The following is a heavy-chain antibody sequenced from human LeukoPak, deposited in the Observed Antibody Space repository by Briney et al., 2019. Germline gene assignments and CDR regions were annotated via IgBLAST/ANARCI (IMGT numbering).Heavy chain of an antibody. J-gene: IGHJ4*02. CDR3: ARTYNIRYFDS. D-gene: IGHD3-9*01. CDR1: GFIFSSYG. CDR2: IWSDASNA. V-gene: IGHV3-33*01. Sequence: GRSLRLSCAASGFIFSSYGMHGVRQAPGKGLEWVAVIWSDASNAYYVDSVKGRFTISRDNSKNTLYLQMNNLRAEDTAVYYCARTYNIRYFDSWGQGTLVTVSS.